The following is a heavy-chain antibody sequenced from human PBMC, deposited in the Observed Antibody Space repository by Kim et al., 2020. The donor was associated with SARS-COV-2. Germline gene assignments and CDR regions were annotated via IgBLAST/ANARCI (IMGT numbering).Heavy chain of an antibody. CDR3: ARVWRYGGNSDYDY. D-gene: IGHD4-17*01. CDR2: IYYSGST. CDR1: GGSISSGGYY. V-gene: IGHV4-31*03. J-gene: IGHJ4*02. Sequence: SETLSLTCTVSGGSISSGGYYWSWIRQHPGKGLEWIGYIYYSGSTYYNPSLKSRVTISVDTSKNQFSLKLSSVTAADTAVYYCARVWRYGGNSDYDYWGQGTLVTVSS.